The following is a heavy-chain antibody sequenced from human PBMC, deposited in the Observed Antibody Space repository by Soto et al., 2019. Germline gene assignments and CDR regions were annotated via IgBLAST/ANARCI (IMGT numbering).Heavy chain of an antibody. J-gene: IGHJ6*03. CDR1: GGTFSSYA. D-gene: IGHD6-6*01. Sequence: ASVKVSCKASGGTFSSYAISWVRQAPGQGLEWMGGIIPIFGTANYAQKFQGRVTITADESTSTAYMELSSLRAEDTAVYYCARDGDVAARRFSYYYYYMDVWGKGTTVTVSS. CDR3: ARDGDVAARRFSYYYYYMDV. CDR2: IIPIFGTA. V-gene: IGHV1-69*13.